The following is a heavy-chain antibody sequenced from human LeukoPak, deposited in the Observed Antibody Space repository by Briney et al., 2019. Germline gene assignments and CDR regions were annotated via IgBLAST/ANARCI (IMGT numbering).Heavy chain of an antibody. V-gene: IGHV4-34*01. Sequence: GSLRLSCAASGFTFSNYWMTWVRQAPGKGLEWIGEINPSGSTNYNPSLKSRVTISVDTSKNQFSLTLSSVTAADTAVYYCARGATRNFDYWGQGTLVTVSS. J-gene: IGHJ4*02. CDR1: GFTFSNYW. CDR2: INPSGST. CDR3: ARGATRNFDY.